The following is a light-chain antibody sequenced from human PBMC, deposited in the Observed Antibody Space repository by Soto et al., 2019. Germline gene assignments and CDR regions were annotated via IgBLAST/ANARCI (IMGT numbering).Light chain of an antibody. Sequence: DIQMTQSPSSLSASVGDRVTITCQASQDISNSLNWYQQKPGKAPKLLIYDASNLETGVPSRFSGGGSGTEFTLTISSLFPDDFATYYCQQYNRYWTFGQGTKVDIK. J-gene: IGKJ1*01. CDR1: QDISNS. CDR2: DAS. CDR3: QQYNRYWT. V-gene: IGKV1-33*01.